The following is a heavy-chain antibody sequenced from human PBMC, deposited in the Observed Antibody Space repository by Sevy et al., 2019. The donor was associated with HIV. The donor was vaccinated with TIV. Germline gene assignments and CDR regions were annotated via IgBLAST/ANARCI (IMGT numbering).Heavy chain of an antibody. Sequence: GGSLRLSCEASGFTLSSYTMNWVRQSPEKGLEWVATFDRTDITHYADSVKGRFIISRDTAKNSLFLQMNSLRDDDRAMYFCVRDERAIASHFDYWGRGTLVTVSS. CDR3: VRDERAIASHFDY. J-gene: IGHJ4*02. CDR1: GFTLSSYT. V-gene: IGHV3-48*02. D-gene: IGHD2-21*01. CDR2: FDRTDIT.